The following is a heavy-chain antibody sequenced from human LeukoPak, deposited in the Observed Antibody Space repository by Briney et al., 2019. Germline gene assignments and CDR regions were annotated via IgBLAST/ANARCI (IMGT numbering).Heavy chain of an antibody. J-gene: IGHJ4*02. Sequence: PSETLSLTCAVYGGSFSGYYWSWIRQPAGKGLEWIGRIYTSGSTNYNPSLKSRVTISEDTSKNQFSLKLSSVTAADTAVYYCAREDYDFWSGYSTFDYWGQGTLVTVSS. CDR2: IYTSGST. V-gene: IGHV4-4*07. CDR3: AREDYDFWSGYSTFDY. CDR1: GGSFSGYY. D-gene: IGHD3-3*01.